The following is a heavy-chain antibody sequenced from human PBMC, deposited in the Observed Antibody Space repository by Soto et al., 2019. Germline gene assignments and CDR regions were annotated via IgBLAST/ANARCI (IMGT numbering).Heavy chain of an antibody. V-gene: IGHV1-46*03. D-gene: IGHD2-8*01. J-gene: IGHJ4*02. CDR3: ARDKGNVGVADPDFDC. Sequence: QVQLVQSGAEVKKPGASVKVSCKASGYTFTSYYMHWVRQAPGQGLEWMGIINPSGGSTSYAQKFQGRVTMTRDTSTSTVYMELSSLRSEDTAVYYCARDKGNVGVADPDFDCWCQGTLVTVSS. CDR2: INPSGGST. CDR1: GYTFTSYY.